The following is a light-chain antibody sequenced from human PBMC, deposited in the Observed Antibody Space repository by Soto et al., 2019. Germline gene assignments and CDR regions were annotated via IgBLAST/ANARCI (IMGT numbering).Light chain of an antibody. CDR2: GAS. CDR1: QTFSSSY. V-gene: IGKV3-20*01. J-gene: IGKJ5*01. CDR3: QQFGSSFIT. Sequence: ENVLTQSPATRSLSPGERATLSCRASQTFSSSYLAWYQQKPGQAPRLLIYGASRRATGVPDRFSGSGSGTDFTLTISRLEREDFAVYFCQQFGSSFITFGQGTRLEIK.